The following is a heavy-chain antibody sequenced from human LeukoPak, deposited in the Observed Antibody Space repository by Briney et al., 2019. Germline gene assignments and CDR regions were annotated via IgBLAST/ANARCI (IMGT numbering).Heavy chain of an antibody. D-gene: IGHD3-22*01. V-gene: IGHV3-74*01. J-gene: IGHJ4*02. CDR2: IKTDGSTT. Sequence: GGSLRLSCEVSEFTFSSSWMHWVRQAPGKGLVWVSHIKTDGSTTAYADSVKGRFTISRDNAKNSLYLQMNSLGAEDTAVYYCARPYDTRGYFPDYWGQGTLVTVSS. CDR3: ARPYDTRGYFPDY. CDR1: EFTFSSSW.